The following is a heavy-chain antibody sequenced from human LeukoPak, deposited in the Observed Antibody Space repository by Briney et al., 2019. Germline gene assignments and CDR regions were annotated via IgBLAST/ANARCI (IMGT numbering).Heavy chain of an antibody. CDR3: ARDLCVGGTCYGIDY. V-gene: IGHV4-59*01. D-gene: IGHD2-15*01. CDR2: IYHSGST. Sequence: SETLSLTCTVSGGSISNYYWGWIRQPPGKGLEWIGYIYHSGSTNYNPSLKSQVTISVDTSKNQFSLKLSSVTAADTAVYYCARDLCVGGTCYGIDYWGQGTLVTVSS. CDR1: GGSISNYY. J-gene: IGHJ4*02.